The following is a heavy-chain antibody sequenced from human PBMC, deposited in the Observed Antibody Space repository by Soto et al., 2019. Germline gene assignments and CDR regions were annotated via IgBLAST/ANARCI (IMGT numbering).Heavy chain of an antibody. V-gene: IGHV4-31*03. J-gene: IGHJ5*02. Sequence: PSETLSLTCTVSGDSIGGFGYWSLIRQFPVRGLELIGCISSSGSTYYNPALNNRISLSLDTSQNQFSLKLLSVTAADTAIYYCARSGVTGIVIPSHWFDPWGQGTLVTVSS. CDR2: ISSSGST. D-gene: IGHD2-21*02. CDR1: GDSIGGFGY. CDR3: ARSGVTGIVIPSHWFDP.